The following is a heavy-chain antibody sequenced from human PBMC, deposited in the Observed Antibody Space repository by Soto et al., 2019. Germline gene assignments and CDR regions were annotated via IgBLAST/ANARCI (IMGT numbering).Heavy chain of an antibody. CDR1: GVSLSSGNW. CDR2: IFHDGTA. Sequence: SETLSLTCAVSGVSLSSGNWWAWVRQSPQKGLEYIGEIFHDGTANYYPSFERRVAMSVDTSRNQFSLKLTSVTAADTAVYFCARLVYDTRLNYMYFDFWGPGTLVTVSS. CDR3: ARLVYDTRLNYMYFDF. V-gene: IGHV4-4*02. J-gene: IGHJ4*02. D-gene: IGHD3-10*01.